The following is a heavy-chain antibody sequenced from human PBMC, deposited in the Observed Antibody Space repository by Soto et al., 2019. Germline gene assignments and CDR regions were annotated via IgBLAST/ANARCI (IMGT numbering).Heavy chain of an antibody. CDR2: IHHAGGT. J-gene: IGHJ5*01. D-gene: IGHD2-8*01. Sequence: QLLLQEAGSGLVKPSETLSLTCGVSGDSISSSGSSWNWMRQPPGKGLERIGYIHHAGGTFYNPSLDSRVTIAGDRSKNQFSLRLTSVTAADTAVYYCARGISHYFGLHWFDSWGQGTLVTVSA. CDR1: GDSISSSGSS. CDR3: ARGISHYFGLHWFDS. V-gene: IGHV4-30-2*01.